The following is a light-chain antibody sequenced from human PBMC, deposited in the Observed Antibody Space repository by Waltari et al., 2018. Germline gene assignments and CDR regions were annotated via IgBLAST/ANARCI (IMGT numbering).Light chain of an antibody. CDR2: GQD. J-gene: IGLJ2*01. V-gene: IGLV3-19*01. Sequence: SSELTQDPTVSVALGQTVRITCQGDSLRSNSASWYQQRPGQAPVLVFYGQDNRPSGIPDRFSGSTSGDTATLTITGTQAEDEADYYCLSRDISSTRFFGGGTRLTV. CDR1: SLRSNS. CDR3: LSRDISSTRF.